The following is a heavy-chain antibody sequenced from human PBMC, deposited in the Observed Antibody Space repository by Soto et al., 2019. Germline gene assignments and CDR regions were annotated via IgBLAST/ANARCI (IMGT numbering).Heavy chain of an antibody. J-gene: IGHJ3*02. D-gene: IGHD6-19*01. CDR2: IYPGDSDT. CDR3: ASRGDIAVAGTSAFDI. V-gene: IGHV5-51*01. Sequence: PGESLKISCKGSGYSFTSYWIGWVRQMPGKGLEWMGIIYPGDSDTRYSPSLQGQVTISADKSISTAYLQWSSLKASDTAMYYCASRGDIAVAGTSAFDIWGQGTMVTVSS. CDR1: GYSFTSYW.